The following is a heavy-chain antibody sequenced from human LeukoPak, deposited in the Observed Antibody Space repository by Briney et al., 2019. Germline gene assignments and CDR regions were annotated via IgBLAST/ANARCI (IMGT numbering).Heavy chain of an antibody. V-gene: IGHV3-30*18. J-gene: IGHJ3*02. CDR2: ISYDGSNK. CDR3: AKGYSGYDSSSGDAFDI. CDR1: GFTFSSYG. Sequence: GGSLRLSCAASGFTFSSYGMHWVRQAPGKGLEWVAVISYDGSNKYYADSVKGRFTISRDNSKNTLYLQMNSLRAEDTAVYYCAKGYSGYDSSSGDAFDIWGQGTMVTVSS. D-gene: IGHD5-12*01.